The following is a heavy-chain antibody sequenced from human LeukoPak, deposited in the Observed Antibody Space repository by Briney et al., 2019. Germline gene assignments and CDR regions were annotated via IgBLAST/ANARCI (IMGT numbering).Heavy chain of an antibody. Sequence: ASVKVSCKPSGYTFTGYYIQWVRQAPRQGLEWMGWINPNSGGTNYAQKFQGRVTMTRDTSISTAYMELSSLRSDDTAVYYCARGPSSSFYMDVWGKGTTVTISS. CDR1: GYTFTGYY. CDR3: ARGPSSSFYMDV. CDR2: INPNSGGT. J-gene: IGHJ6*03. V-gene: IGHV1-2*02.